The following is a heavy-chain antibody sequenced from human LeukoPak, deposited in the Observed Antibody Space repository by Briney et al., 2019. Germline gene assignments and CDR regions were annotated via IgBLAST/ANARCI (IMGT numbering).Heavy chain of an antibody. CDR1: GGSLSSDGYY. J-gene: IGHJ3*02. CDR3: ARYRDSGGRLAFDI. V-gene: IGHV4-31*03. D-gene: IGHD2-15*01. Sequence: SQTLSLTCTVSGGSLSSDGYYWSWIRQHPGKGLEWIGYIYYSGTTYYNPSLESRVTMSVDTSKNQFSLKLSSVTAADTAVYYCARYRDSGGRLAFDIWGQGTMATVSS. CDR2: IYYSGTT.